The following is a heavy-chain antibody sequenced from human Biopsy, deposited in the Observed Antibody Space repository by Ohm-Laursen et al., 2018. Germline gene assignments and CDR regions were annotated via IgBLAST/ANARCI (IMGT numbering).Heavy chain of an antibody. Sequence: SETLSLTCTVSRGSISSYYWSWIRQPPGKGLEWIGYMSNSGSTNYNPSLKTRVTISLDTSKNQFSLKLNSVTAADTAVYYCGRREVVITHDAFDTWGQGTMATVSS. J-gene: IGHJ3*02. CDR2: MSNSGST. V-gene: IGHV4-59*08. CDR1: RGSISSYY. CDR3: GRREVVITHDAFDT. D-gene: IGHD3-22*01.